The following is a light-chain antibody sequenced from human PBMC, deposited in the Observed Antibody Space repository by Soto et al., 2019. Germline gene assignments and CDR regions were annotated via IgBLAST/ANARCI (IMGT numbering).Light chain of an antibody. J-gene: IGLJ2*01. CDR2: DVS. CDR3: SSYTSRSTLVV. CDR1: SSDVGGYNY. V-gene: IGLV2-14*01. Sequence: QSALTQPASVSGSPGQSITISCTGTSSDVGGYNYVSWYQQHPGKAPKLMIYDVSNRPSGVSNRCSGSKSGNTASLTISGLQAEDEADYYCSSYTSRSTLVVFGGGTKLTVL.